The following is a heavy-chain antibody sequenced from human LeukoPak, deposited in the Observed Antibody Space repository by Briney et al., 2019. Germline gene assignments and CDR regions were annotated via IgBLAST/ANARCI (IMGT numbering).Heavy chain of an antibody. CDR1: GGSISSSSYY. D-gene: IGHD3-3*01. V-gene: IGHV4-39*01. CDR2: IYYSGST. CDR3: ARRGYDFWSGYGAFDI. J-gene: IGHJ3*02. Sequence: SETLSLTCTVSGGSISSSSYYWGWIRQPPGKGLEWIGSIYYSGSTYYNPSLKSRVTISVDTSKNQFSLKLSSVTAADTAVYYCARRGYDFWSGYGAFDIWGQGTMVTVSS.